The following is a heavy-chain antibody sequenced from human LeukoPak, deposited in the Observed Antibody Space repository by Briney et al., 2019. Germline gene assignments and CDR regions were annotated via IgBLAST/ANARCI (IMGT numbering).Heavy chain of an antibody. D-gene: IGHD1-26*01. CDR2: IIPIFGTA. Sequence: GSSVKVSCKASGGTFSSYAISWVRQAPGQGVEWMGGIIPIFGTAKYAQKFEGRVTITAEDSASTASLEQRSLRRADAAVYYCARFVWGLNTSPDYWGQGTLVTVSS. V-gene: IGHV1-69*01. CDR1: GGTFSSYA. J-gene: IGHJ4*02. CDR3: ARFVWGLNTSPDY.